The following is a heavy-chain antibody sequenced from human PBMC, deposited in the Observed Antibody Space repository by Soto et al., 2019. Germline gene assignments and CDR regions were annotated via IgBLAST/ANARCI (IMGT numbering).Heavy chain of an antibody. V-gene: IGHV3-23*01. Sequence: DVQLLESGGGLVQPGGSLRLSCEASGFSFSSYAMSWVRQAPGKGLEWVSIIGGGGVNTYYADSVKGRFTISRDNSINALYLQMSSLRAGDTAVYYCAKGILVKPPGSRALDIWGQGTMVTVSS. CDR1: GFSFSSYA. D-gene: IGHD2-2*01. CDR3: AKGILVKPPGSRALDI. J-gene: IGHJ3*02. CDR2: IGGGGVNT.